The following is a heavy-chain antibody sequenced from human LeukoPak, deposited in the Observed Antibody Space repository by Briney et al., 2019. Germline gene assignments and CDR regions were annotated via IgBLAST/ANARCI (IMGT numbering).Heavy chain of an antibody. CDR2: ISYDGSNK. D-gene: IGHD2-8*01. CDR1: GFTFSSYA. Sequence: GGSLRLSCAASGFTFSSYAMHWVRQAPGKGLEWVAVISYDGSNKYYADSVKGRFTISRDNSKNTLYLQMNSLRAEDTAVYYCARELMVYAILGYWGQGTLVTVSS. J-gene: IGHJ4*02. CDR3: ARELMVYAILGY. V-gene: IGHV3-30*04.